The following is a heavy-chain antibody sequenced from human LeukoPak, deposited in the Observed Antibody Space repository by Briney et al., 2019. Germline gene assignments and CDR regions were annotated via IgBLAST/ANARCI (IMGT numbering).Heavy chain of an antibody. D-gene: IGHD6-13*01. Sequence: GRSLRLSCATSGFTFSSYAMHWVRQAPGKGLEWVAVISYDGSNKYYADPVKGRFAISRDNSKNTLYLQMNSLRAEDTAVYYCAKEAPTGIAAAGGYWGQGTLVTVSS. CDR1: GFTFSSYA. V-gene: IGHV3-30*09. CDR2: ISYDGSNK. J-gene: IGHJ4*02. CDR3: AKEAPTGIAAAGGY.